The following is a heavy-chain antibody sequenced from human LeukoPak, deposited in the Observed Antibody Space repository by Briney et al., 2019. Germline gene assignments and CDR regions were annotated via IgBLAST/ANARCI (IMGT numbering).Heavy chain of an antibody. D-gene: IGHD3-22*01. J-gene: IGHJ6*02. CDR3: ARANFGQLLRLYYSYCMDL. CDR2: ISYSGST. Sequence: SETLSLTCSVSAGSIGDSYWSWVRQPPGKGLEWIGYISYSGSTNYNPSLKSRGTISVDTSKKQSSLKLNSVTPADTAIYYCARANFGQLLRLYYSYCMDLWGQGTTVTVSS. CDR1: AGSIGDSY. V-gene: IGHV4-59*01.